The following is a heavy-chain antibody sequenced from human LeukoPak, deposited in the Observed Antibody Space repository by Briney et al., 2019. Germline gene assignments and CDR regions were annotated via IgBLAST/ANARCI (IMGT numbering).Heavy chain of an antibody. D-gene: IGHD3-16*01. CDR3: AKDPRASGGHYFDY. Sequence: GGSLRLSCAASGFTFSSYAMSWVRQAPGKGPEWVSGIRDSGGSTYYADSVKGRFTVSRDNSKNTLYLQMNSLRAEDTAIYYCAKDPRASGGHYFDYWGQGTLVTVSS. CDR2: IRDSGGST. J-gene: IGHJ4*02. CDR1: GFTFSSYA. V-gene: IGHV3-23*01.